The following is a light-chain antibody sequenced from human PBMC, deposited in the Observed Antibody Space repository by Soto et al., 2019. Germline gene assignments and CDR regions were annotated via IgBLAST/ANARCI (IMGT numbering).Light chain of an antibody. CDR2: RNN. CDR1: SSNIGSNY. J-gene: IGLJ7*01. CDR3: AAWDDSLSGPV. V-gene: IGLV1-47*01. Sequence: QSALTQPPSASGTPGQRVTISCSGSSSNIGSNYVYWYQQLPGTAPKLLIYRNNQRPSGVPDRFSGSKSGTSASLAISGLRSEDEADYYCAAWDDSLSGPVFGTGTQLTVL.